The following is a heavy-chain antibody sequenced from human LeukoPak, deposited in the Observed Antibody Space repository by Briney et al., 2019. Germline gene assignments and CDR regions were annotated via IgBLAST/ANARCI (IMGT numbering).Heavy chain of an antibody. Sequence: PGGSLRLTCAASGFTFGSYGMIWVRQAPGKGLEWVSGISGSGFITYYADSVKGRFSISRDNSKNTLYLQMNSLRVEDTAVYYCARGLRFSDYWGQGTLVTVSS. J-gene: IGHJ4*02. V-gene: IGHV3-23*01. CDR1: GFTFGSYG. CDR2: ISGSGFIT. CDR3: ARGLRFSDY.